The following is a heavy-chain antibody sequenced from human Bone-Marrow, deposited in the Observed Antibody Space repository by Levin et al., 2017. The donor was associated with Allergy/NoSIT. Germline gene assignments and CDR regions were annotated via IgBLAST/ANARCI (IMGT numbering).Heavy chain of an antibody. J-gene: IGHJ4*02. D-gene: IGHD3-3*01. CDR3: HGSWDFWSGSYFDY. V-gene: IGHV3-23*01. CDR1: GFTFSSYA. CDR2: ISGSGGST. Sequence: GESLKISCAASGFTFSSYAMSWVRQAPGKGLEWVSAISGSGGSTYYADSVKGRFTISRDNSKNTLYLQMNSLRAEDTAVYYCHGSWDFWSGSYFDYWGQGTLVTVSS.